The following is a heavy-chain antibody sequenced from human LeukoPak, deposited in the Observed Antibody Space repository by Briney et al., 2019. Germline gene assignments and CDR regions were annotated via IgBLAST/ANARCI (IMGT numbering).Heavy chain of an antibody. V-gene: IGHV3-33*01. J-gene: IGHJ4*02. CDR2: MWDDGTNE. CDR1: GFNFGIYG. Sequence: GGSLRLSCTASGFNFGIYGMHWVRQAPGKGLEWVAVMWDDGTNEYYVESVKGRFTISRDNGKRTLYLQMNSLRAEDTAVYYCARGATPIDYWGQGTLVTVSS. CDR3: ARGATPIDY.